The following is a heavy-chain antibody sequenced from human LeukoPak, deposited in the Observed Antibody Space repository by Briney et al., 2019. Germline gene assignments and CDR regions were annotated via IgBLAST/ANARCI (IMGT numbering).Heavy chain of an antibody. D-gene: IGHD2-8*01. CDR1: GFTFSSYA. CDR2: ISGSGGST. Sequence: PGGSLRLSCAASGFTFSSYAMSWVRQAPGKGLEWVSAISGSGGSTYYADSVKGRFTISRDNSKNTLYLQMNSLRAEDTAVYYCAKGGYCTNGVCNNGDYMDVWGKGTTVTVSS. V-gene: IGHV3-23*01. CDR3: AKGGYCTNGVCNNGDYMDV. J-gene: IGHJ6*03.